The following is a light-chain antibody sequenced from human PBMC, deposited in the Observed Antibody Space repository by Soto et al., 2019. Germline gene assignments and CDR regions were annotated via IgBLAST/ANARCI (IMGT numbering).Light chain of an antibody. V-gene: IGKV3-11*01. Sequence: EIVLTQSPATLSLSPGERATLSCRASQSVATFLAWYQHQPGQAPRLLIYDASNRATGIPARSSGSGSGTDFTLTIGSLEPEDFAVYYCQHRSIWPPTVGQGTKVDIK. J-gene: IGKJ2*01. CDR1: QSVATF. CDR3: QHRSIWPPT. CDR2: DAS.